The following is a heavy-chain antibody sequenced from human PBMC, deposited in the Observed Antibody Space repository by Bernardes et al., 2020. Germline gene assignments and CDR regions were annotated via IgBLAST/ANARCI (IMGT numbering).Heavy chain of an antibody. J-gene: IGHJ4*02. CDR2: IKQDGSEK. Sequence: GSLRLSCAASGFTFSSYWMSWVRQAPGKGLEWVANIKQDGSEKYYVDSVKGRFTISRDNAKNSLYLQMNSLRAEDTAVYYCAKSFYYDILTGYFDYWGQGTLVTVSS. CDR3: AKSFYYDILTGYFDY. CDR1: GFTFSSYW. D-gene: IGHD3-9*01. V-gene: IGHV3-7*03.